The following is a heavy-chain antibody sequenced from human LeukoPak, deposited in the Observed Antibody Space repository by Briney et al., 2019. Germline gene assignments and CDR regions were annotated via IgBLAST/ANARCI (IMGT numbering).Heavy chain of an antibody. Sequence: GGSLRLSCAASGFTFSSYWMSWVRQAPGKGLEWVANIKQDGSEKYYVDSVKGRFTISRDNAKNSLYLQMNSLRAEDTAFYYCAKAPRSYDTSGYYDYWGQGTLVTVSS. V-gene: IGHV3-7*03. J-gene: IGHJ4*02. CDR3: AKAPRSYDTSGYYDY. CDR1: GFTFSSYW. D-gene: IGHD3-22*01. CDR2: IKQDGSEK.